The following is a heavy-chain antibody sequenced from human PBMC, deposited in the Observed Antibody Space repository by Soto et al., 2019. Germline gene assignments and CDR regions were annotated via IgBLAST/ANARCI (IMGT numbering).Heavy chain of an antibody. CDR3: ARVPPAAGLTYYFDY. CDR1: VFTFNIYA. CDR2: ISYDGSTK. J-gene: IGHJ4*02. D-gene: IGHD6-13*01. V-gene: IGHV3-30-3*01. Sequence: GGSLRLSCAASVFTFNIYAMHWVRQAPGKGLEWVAVISYDGSTKYYVDSVKGRFTISRDNSKNTLYLQLNSLRAEDTAVYYCARVPPAAGLTYYFDYWGQGTLVTVSS.